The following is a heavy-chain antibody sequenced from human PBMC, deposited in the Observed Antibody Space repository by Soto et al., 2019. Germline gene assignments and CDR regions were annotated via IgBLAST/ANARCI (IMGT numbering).Heavy chain of an antibody. CDR1: RGTISSYA. CDR3: ATGGVRYNDGVQYYYGMDS. Sequence: SVEVSCKAPRGTISSYAISWVRQAAGQGLEWMGGIIPIFGTANYVQKFQGSVTISADESTSKAYMELRSLRHADTAGYYCATGGVRYNDGVQYYYGMDSWSQG. J-gene: IGHJ6*02. D-gene: IGHD3-10*01. V-gene: IGHV1-69*13. CDR2: IIPIFGTA.